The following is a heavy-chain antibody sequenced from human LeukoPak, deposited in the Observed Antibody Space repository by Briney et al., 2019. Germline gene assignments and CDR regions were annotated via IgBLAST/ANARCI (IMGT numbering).Heavy chain of an antibody. J-gene: IGHJ5*02. CDR1: GFTVSSNY. D-gene: IGHD4-17*01. CDR2: IYSGGST. V-gene: IGHV3-53*01. Sequence: PGGSLRLSCAASGFTVSSNYMSWVRQAPGKGLEWVSVIYSGGSTYYANSVKGRFTISRDNSKNTLYLQMNSLRAEDTAVYYCARDSTDGDYDWFDPWGQGTLVTVSS. CDR3: ARDSTDGDYDWFDP.